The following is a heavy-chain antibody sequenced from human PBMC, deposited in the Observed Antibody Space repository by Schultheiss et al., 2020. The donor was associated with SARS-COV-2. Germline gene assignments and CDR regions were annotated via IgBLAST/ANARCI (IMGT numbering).Heavy chain of an antibody. Sequence: ASVKVSCKASGGTFSSYAISWVRQAPGQGLEWMGWMNPNSGNTGYAQKFQGRVTMTRNTSISTAYMELSSLRSEDTAVYYCARVGRSIAVAGHGGYWGQGTLVTVSS. V-gene: IGHV1-8*02. CDR2: MNPNSGNT. J-gene: IGHJ4*02. CDR3: ARVGRSIAVAGHGGY. CDR1: GGTFSSYA. D-gene: IGHD6-19*01.